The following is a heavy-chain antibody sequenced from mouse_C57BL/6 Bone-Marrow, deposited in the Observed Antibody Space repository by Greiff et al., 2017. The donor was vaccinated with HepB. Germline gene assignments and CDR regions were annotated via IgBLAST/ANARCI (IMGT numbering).Heavy chain of an antibody. V-gene: IGHV1-55*01. D-gene: IGHD3-1*01. J-gene: IGHJ2*01. CDR2: IFPGRGSD. CDR1: GYTFTSYW. CDR3: AGYDYSEHSC. Sequence: QVQLKQPGAELVKPGASVKMSCKVSGYTFTSYWITWVKQRPGQGLEWIGVIFPGRGSDNYNVKFKSKATLTVDKFSSTVYMQVSSQTSEDSAVYNSAGYDYSEHSCWGNATTLT.